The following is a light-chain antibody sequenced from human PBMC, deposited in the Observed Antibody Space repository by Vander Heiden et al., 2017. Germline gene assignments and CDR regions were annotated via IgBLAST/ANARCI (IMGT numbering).Light chain of an antibody. J-gene: IGKJ1*01. Sequence: QMPQSPSPLPASVGDRVTITCRARQTTSRSFPWHQQRPGEAPRLLIFAVSNLHRGGPSRLSGSGSGTEFTGTMSNLKPADIATYGCQESVTTPRTFDQGSRVE. CDR1: QTTSRS. CDR3: QESVTTPRT. V-gene: IGKV1-39*01. CDR2: AVS.